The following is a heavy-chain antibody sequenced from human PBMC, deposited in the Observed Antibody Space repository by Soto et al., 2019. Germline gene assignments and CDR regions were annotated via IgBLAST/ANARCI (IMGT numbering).Heavy chain of an antibody. Sequence: LGLSCAASGFTFSSYAMSWVRQAPGKGLEWVSAISGSGGSTYYADSVKGRFTISRDNSKNTLYLQMNSLRAEDTAVYYCAKVAGPSGREPPRHSYGYGSYFDYWGQGTLVTVSS. J-gene: IGHJ4*02. V-gene: IGHV3-23*01. CDR1: GFTFSSYA. CDR2: ISGSGGST. CDR3: AKVAGPSGREPPRHSYGYGSYFDY. D-gene: IGHD5-18*01.